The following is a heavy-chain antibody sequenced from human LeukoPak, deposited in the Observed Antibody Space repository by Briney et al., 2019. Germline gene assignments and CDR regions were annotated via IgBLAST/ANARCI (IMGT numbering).Heavy chain of an antibody. CDR3: TTYSVGV. CDR2: FKSKTEGGST. J-gene: IGHJ1*01. D-gene: IGHD1-26*01. V-gene: IGHV3-15*01. CDR1: GFSFNDVW. Sequence: GGSLRLSCAASGFSFNDVWMNWVRQAPGKGLEWVGRFKSKTEGGSTDYAAPVKGRFTISRDGSKSTLYLQMCSLTTEDTAVYYCTTYSVGVWGQGTLVTVSS.